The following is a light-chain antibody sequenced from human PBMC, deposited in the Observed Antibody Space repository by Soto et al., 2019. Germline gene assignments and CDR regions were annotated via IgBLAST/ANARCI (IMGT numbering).Light chain of an antibody. J-gene: IGLJ1*01. V-gene: IGLV1-36*01. Sequence: QSALTQAPSVSAAPRQRVSISCSGSPSIIAKNAVNWYQQVPGKAPKLLIYYDDLKPSGISDRFSGSKSGTSASLAISGLQSEDEGDYFCAAWDDSLNSYIFGTGTKLTVL. CDR3: AAWDDSLNSYI. CDR1: PSIIAKNA. CDR2: YDD.